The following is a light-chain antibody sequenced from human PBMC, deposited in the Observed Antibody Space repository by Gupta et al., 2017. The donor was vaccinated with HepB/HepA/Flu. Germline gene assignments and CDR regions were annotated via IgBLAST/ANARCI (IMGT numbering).Light chain of an antibody. CDR3: QQYNRYWT. CDR1: PSISSW. J-gene: IGKJ1*01. V-gene: IGKV1-5*03. CDR2: KAS. Sequence: DIQMTQSPSTLSASVGDRVTITGRASPSISSWLAWYQQKPGQAPKLLIYKASSLELGGPSSFSGCGSETAFTLTISGLQAVDFDTYYCQQYNRYWTFGQGTKVEIK.